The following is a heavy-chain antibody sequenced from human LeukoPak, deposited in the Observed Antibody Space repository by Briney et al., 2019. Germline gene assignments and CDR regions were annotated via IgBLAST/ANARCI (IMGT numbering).Heavy chain of an antibody. CDR3: ARGITIFGVVPYYFDY. CDR2: INPNSGGT. D-gene: IGHD3-3*01. Sequence: ASVKVSCKASGYTFTGYYMHWVRQAPGQGLEWMGWINPNSGGTNYAQKFQGRVTMTRDTSISTAYMELSRLRSDDTAVYYCARGITIFGVVPYYFDYWGQGTLVTVSS. CDR1: GYTFTGYY. J-gene: IGHJ4*02. V-gene: IGHV1-2*02.